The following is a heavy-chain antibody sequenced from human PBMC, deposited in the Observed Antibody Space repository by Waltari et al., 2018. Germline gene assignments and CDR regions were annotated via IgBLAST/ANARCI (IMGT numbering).Heavy chain of an antibody. CDR1: GFTFSGYN. J-gene: IGHJ4*02. CDR2: ISGSSSTI. V-gene: IGHV3-48*04. D-gene: IGHD3-22*01. CDR3: ARDGSSGYYFPYYFDY. Sequence: EVQLVESGGGLVQPGGSLRLSCAVSGFTFSGYNMNWVRQAPGKGPEWVSYISGSSSTIYYADSVKGRFTISRDNGKNSLYLEMNSLRAEDTAVYYCARDGSSGYYFPYYFDYWGQGTLVTVSS.